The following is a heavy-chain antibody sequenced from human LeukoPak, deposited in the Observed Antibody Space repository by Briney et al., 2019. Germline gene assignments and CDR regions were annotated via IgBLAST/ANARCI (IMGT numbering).Heavy chain of an antibody. CDR3: ARVSGDLVAADVFDI. J-gene: IGHJ3*02. CDR1: GGSFSGYY. Sequence: SETLSLTCAVYGGSFSGYYWSWIRQPPGKGLEWIGEINHRGSTNYNPSLKSRVTISVDTSKNQFSLKLSSVTAADTAVYYCARVSGDLVAADVFDIWGQGTMVTVSS. D-gene: IGHD3-10*01. CDR2: INHRGST. V-gene: IGHV4-34*01.